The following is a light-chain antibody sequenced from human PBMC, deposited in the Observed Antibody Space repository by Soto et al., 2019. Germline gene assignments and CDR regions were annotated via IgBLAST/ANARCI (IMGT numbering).Light chain of an antibody. J-gene: IGLJ2*01. Sequence: SVLNKPASVSGSPGQSITISCTGTSSDIGAYNFVSWYQQHPGKAPKLMLYDVNIRPSGVSNRFSGSKSGNTASLTISGLQAEDEADYYCTSWTTSTTMIFGGGTKVTVL. CDR3: TSWTTSTTMI. CDR1: SSDIGAYNF. V-gene: IGLV2-14*03. CDR2: DVN.